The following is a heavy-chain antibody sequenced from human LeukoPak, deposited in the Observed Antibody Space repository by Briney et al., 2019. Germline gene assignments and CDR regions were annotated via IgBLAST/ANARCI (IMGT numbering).Heavy chain of an antibody. J-gene: IGHJ4*02. CDR2: ISAYNGNT. CDR3: ASSSSGWYWGDY. D-gene: IGHD6-19*01. CDR1: GYTFTSYG. Sequence: ASVKVSCKASGYTFTSYGISWVRQAPGQGLEWMGWISAYNGNTNYAQKLQGRVTMTTDTSTSTAYMELRSLRPDDTAVYYCASSSSGWYWGDYWGQGTLVTVSS. V-gene: IGHV1-18*01.